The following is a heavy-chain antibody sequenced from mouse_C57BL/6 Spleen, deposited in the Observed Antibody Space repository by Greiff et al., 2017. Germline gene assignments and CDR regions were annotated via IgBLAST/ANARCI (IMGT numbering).Heavy chain of an antibody. J-gene: IGHJ4*01. CDR1: GYTFTDYY. CDR2: IYPGSGNT. Sequence: VKLQQSGAELVRPGASVKLSCKASGYTFTDYYINWVKQRPGQGLEWIARIYPGSGNTYYNEKFKGKDTLTAEKSSSTAYMPLSSLTSEDSAVYFFARHAMDYWGQGTSVTVSS. V-gene: IGHV1-76*01. CDR3: ARHAMDY.